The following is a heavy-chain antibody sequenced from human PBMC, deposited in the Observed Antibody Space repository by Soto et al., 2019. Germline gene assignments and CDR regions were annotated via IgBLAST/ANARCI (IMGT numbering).Heavy chain of an antibody. D-gene: IGHD6-19*01. V-gene: IGHV4-59*01. J-gene: IGHJ3*02. CDR3: ATYVPDKLEVDGTSDAFDI. CDR1: GGSISSYY. CDR2: IYYSGST. Sequence: SETLSLTCTVSGGSISSYYWSWIRQPPGKGLEWIADIYYSGSTNYSPSLKSRVIISVDTSKNQFSLNLSSVTAADTAVYFCATYVPDKLEVDGTSDAFDIWGQGTMVTVSS.